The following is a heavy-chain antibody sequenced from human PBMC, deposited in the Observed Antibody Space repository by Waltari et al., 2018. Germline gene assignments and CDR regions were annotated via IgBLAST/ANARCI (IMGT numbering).Heavy chain of an antibody. CDR3: ARQMTTVTTVYAFDI. Sequence: EVQLVQSGAEVKKPGESLKISCKGSGYSFTSYWIGWVRQMPGKVLEWMGSIDPGDSDTRYSPSFQGKVTISADKSISTAYLQWSILKASDTAMYYCARQMTTVTTVYAFDIWGQGTMVTVSS. V-gene: IGHV5-51*01. CDR1: GYSFTSYW. J-gene: IGHJ3*02. D-gene: IGHD4-4*01. CDR2: IDPGDSDT.